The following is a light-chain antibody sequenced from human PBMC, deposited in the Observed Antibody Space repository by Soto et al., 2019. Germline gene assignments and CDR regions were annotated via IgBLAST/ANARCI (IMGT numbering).Light chain of an antibody. CDR1: QTISNW. V-gene: IGKV1-5*01. J-gene: IGKJ5*01. Sequence: DIQMTQSPSTLSASVGDRVTISCRASQTISNWLAWYQQKPGKAPKLLIYDASSLESGVPSRFSGSGSGTDYTLTISSLQPEDFATYYCQQSYRTPTFGQGTRLEIK. CDR2: DAS. CDR3: QQSYRTPT.